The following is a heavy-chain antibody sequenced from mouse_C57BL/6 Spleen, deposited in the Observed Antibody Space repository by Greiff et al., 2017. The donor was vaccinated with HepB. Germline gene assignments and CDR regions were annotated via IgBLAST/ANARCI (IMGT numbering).Heavy chain of an antibody. D-gene: IGHD1-1*01. CDR1: GFTFSDYY. V-gene: IGHV5-12*01. Sequence: VQLKESGGGLVQPGGSLKLSCAASGFTFSDYYMYWVRQTPEKRLEWVAYISNGGGSTYYPDTVKGRFTISRDNAKNTLYLQMSRLKSEDTAMYYCARQDYGSSYAFAYWGQGTLVTVSA. J-gene: IGHJ3*01. CDR3: ARQDYGSSYAFAY. CDR2: ISNGGGST.